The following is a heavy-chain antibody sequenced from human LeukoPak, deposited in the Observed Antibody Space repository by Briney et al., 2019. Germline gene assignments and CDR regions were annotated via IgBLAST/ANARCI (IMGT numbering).Heavy chain of an antibody. D-gene: IGHD4-17*01. Sequence: PSGTLSLTCTVSGGSISSYYWSWIRQPPGKGLEWIGYIYYSGSTNYNPSLKSRVTISVDTSKNQFSLKLSSVTAADTAVYYCATNDYGDYGSDYWGQGTLVTVSS. V-gene: IGHV4-59*01. J-gene: IGHJ4*02. CDR2: IYYSGST. CDR3: ATNDYGDYGSDY. CDR1: GGSISSYY.